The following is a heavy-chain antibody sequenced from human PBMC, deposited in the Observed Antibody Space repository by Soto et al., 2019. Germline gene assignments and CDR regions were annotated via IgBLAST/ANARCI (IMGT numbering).Heavy chain of an antibody. CDR2: ISGSGGST. Sequence: PGGSLRLSCAASGFTFSSYAMSWVRQAPGKGLEWVSAISGSGGSTYYADSVKGRFTISRDNSKNTLYLQMNSLRAEDTAVYYCAKARDWYQLTTGYYYYYGTDVWGQGTTVTVSS. J-gene: IGHJ6*02. D-gene: IGHD2-2*01. CDR1: GFTFSSYA. CDR3: AKARDWYQLTTGYYYYYGTDV. V-gene: IGHV3-23*01.